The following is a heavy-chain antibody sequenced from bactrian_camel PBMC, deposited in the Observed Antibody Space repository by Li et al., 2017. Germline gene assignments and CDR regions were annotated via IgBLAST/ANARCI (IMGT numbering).Heavy chain of an antibody. D-gene: IGHD2*01. Sequence: QVQLVESGGGSVQAGGSLRLSCTAPGFTSDSCVMHLYRQAPGKERDFVSAISADGTTNYADSGKGRFTVSRDNAKNAVYLELNSLKTEDTAMYYCAARLRYVDGGSCAMSSRPYDSWGQGTQVTVS. CDR3: AARLRYVDGGSCAMSSRPYDS. J-gene: IGHJ4*01. CDR1: GFTSDSCV. V-gene: IGHV3S55*01. CDR2: ISADGTT.